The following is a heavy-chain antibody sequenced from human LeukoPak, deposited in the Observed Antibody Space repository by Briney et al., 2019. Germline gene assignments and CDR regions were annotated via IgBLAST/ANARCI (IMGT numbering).Heavy chain of an antibody. CDR3: ARGRYTFDY. Sequence: SVKVSCKASGGTFSNYAISWVRQAPGQGLEWMGRIIPFLDIADYAQRFQGRVTITADKSTSVAYMELSSLRSEDTAVYYCARGRYTFDYWGQGTLVTVSS. CDR1: GGTFSNYA. CDR2: IIPFLDIA. V-gene: IGHV1-69*04. J-gene: IGHJ4*02. D-gene: IGHD1-1*01.